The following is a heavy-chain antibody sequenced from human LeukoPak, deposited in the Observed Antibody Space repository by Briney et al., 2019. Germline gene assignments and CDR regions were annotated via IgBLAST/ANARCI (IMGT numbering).Heavy chain of an antibody. Sequence: SETLSLTCAVYGGSFSGYYWSWIRQPPGKGLEWIGEINHSGSTNYNPSLKSRVTLSVDTSKNQFSLKLSSVTAADTAVYYCARSGRVVVAAFDYWGQGTLVTVSS. CDR2: INHSGST. J-gene: IGHJ4*02. CDR1: GGSFSGYY. V-gene: IGHV4-34*01. D-gene: IGHD2-15*01. CDR3: ARSGRVVVAAFDY.